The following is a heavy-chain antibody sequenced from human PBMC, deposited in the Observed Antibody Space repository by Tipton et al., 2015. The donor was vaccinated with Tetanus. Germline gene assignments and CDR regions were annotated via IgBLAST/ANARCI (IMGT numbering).Heavy chain of an antibody. CDR2: TFYRSKWYY. V-gene: IGHV6-1*01. Sequence: GLVKPSQTLSLTCVISGDSVSSNSAAWNWIRQSPLRGLEWLGRTFYRSKWYYEYAVSVEGRITINPDTSRNQFSLHLNSVTPDDTAVYFCARGFPSYYYAFWGQGTLVTVS. CDR3: ARGFPSYYYAF. J-gene: IGHJ4*02. D-gene: IGHD2/OR15-2a*01. CDR1: GDSVSSNSAA.